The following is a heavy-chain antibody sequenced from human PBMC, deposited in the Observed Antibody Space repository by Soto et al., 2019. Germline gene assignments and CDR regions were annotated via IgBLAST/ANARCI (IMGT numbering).Heavy chain of an antibody. CDR2: IRGNGDPP. CDR3: VKSRGENNFVCFA. Sequence: GGSLRLSCSASGFTFSRYAMHWVRQAPGKGLEYVSGIRGNGDPPFYADSVKGRFTISRDNSKNTLYLHMSSLSADDTAIYYCVKSRGENNFVCFASAQGALVTVYS. V-gene: IGHV3-64D*06. CDR1: GFTFSRYA. D-gene: IGHD1-1*01. J-gene: IGHJ5*01.